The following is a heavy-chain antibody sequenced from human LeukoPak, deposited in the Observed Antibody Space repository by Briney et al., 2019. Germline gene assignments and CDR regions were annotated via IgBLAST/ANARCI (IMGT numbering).Heavy chain of an antibody. J-gene: IGHJ3*02. D-gene: IGHD6-13*01. CDR1: GGSISSYY. Sequence: SETLSLTCTVSGGSISSYYWSWIRQPPGKGLEWIGYIYYSGSTNYNPSLKSRVTISVDTSKNQFSLKLSSVTAADTDVYYCAREGYSSSWSQDAFDIWGQGTMVTVSS. CDR2: IYYSGST. CDR3: AREGYSSSWSQDAFDI. V-gene: IGHV4-59*01.